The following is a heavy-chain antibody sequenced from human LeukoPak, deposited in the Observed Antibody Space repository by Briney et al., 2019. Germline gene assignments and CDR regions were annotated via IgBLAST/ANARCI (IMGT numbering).Heavy chain of an antibody. V-gene: IGHV7-4-1*02. Sequence: GASAKVSCKASGYTFTNLGISWARQAPGQGLEWMGWINTNTGNPTYAQGFTGRFVFSLDTSVSTAYLQISSLKAEDTAVYYCARVSPYPVFADDYWGQGTLVTVSS. CDR1: GYTFTNLG. CDR2: INTNTGNP. CDR3: ARVSPYPVFADDY. D-gene: IGHD2-21*01. J-gene: IGHJ4*02.